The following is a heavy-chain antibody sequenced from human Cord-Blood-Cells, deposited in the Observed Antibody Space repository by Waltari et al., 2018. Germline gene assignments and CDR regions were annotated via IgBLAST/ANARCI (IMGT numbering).Heavy chain of an antibody. CDR2: INHSGST. D-gene: IGHD1-26*01. Sequence: QVQLQQWGAGPLKPSETLSLTCAVYGGSFSGYYWSWIRQPPGKGLEWIGEINHSGSTNYNPSLKSRVTISVDTSKNQFSLKLSSVTAADTAVYYCARHEEEWELLDYWGQGTLVTVSS. CDR3: ARHEEEWELLDY. J-gene: IGHJ4*02. V-gene: IGHV4-34*01. CDR1: GGSFSGYY.